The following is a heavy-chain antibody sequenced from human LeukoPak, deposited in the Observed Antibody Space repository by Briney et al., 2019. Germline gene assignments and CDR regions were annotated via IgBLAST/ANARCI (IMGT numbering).Heavy chain of an antibody. J-gene: IGHJ4*02. CDR2: IYYSGST. CDR1: GGSISSGGYS. Sequence: SETLSLTCTVSGGSISSGGYSWSWIRQHPGKGLEWIGYIYYSGSTYHNPSLKSRVTISVDTSKNQFSLKLSSVTAADTAVYYCASDARPLNFDYWGQGTLVTVSS. CDR3: ASDARPLNFDY. V-gene: IGHV4-31*03.